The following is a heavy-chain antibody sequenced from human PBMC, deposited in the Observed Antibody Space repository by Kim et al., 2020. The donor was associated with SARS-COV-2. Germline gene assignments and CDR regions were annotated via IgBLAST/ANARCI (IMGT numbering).Heavy chain of an antibody. V-gene: IGHV1-69*04. J-gene: IGHJ6*02. Sequence: SVKVSCKASGGTFSSYTISWVRQAPGQGLEWMGRIIPILGIANYAQKFQGRVTITADKSTSTAYMELSSLRSEDTAVYYCAREGPPSIAVADHKDYYYYGMDVWGQGTTVTVSS. CDR3: AREGPPSIAVADHKDYYYYGMDV. CDR1: GGTFSSYT. D-gene: IGHD6-19*01. CDR2: IIPILGIA.